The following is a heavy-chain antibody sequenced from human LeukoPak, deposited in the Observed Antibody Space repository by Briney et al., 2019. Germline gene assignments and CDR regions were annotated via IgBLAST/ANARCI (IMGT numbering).Heavy chain of an antibody. V-gene: IGHV3-74*01. D-gene: IGHD3-9*01. CDR2: INEDGSTT. CDR3: ARALYDILTGYYPNPFDY. J-gene: IGHJ4*02. CDR1: GFIFSSNW. Sequence: GGSLRLSCAASGFIFSSNWMHWVRQAPGKGLVWVSRINEDGSTTNHADSVKGRFTISRDNAKNTLYMQMNSLRAEDTAVYYRARALYDILTGYYPNPFDYWGQGTLVTVSS.